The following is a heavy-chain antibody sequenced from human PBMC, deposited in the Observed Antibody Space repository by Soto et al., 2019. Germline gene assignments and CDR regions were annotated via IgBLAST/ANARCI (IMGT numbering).Heavy chain of an antibody. CDR2: IITILDIP. V-gene: IGHV1-69*02. D-gene: IGHD3-10*01. J-gene: IGHJ3*02. CDR1: GGTFSTYT. CDR3: ATGHMVREVLDVFDM. Sequence: QVQLVQSGAELKKPGSSVKVSCKTSGGTFSTYTINWVRQAPGQGPEWMGRIITILDIPSHARKFQDRVTITADKSTSTVYMELSGLISEDTAVYYCATGHMVREVLDVFDMWGQGTMVIVSS.